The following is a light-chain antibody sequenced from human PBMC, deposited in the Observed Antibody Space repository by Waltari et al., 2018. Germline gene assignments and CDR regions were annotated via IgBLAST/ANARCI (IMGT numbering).Light chain of an antibody. CDR2: KAS. Sequence: DIQMTQSPSTLSASVGDRVTITCRASQSSSSWLVWYQQKPGKAPKLLIYKASSLESGVPSRFSGSGSGTEFTLTISSLQPDDFATYYCQQYNSYSTFGQGTKLEIK. J-gene: IGKJ2*01. V-gene: IGKV1-5*03. CDR3: QQYNSYST. CDR1: QSSSSW.